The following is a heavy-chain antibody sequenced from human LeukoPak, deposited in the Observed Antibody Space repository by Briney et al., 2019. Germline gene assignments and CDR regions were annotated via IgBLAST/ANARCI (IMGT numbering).Heavy chain of an antibody. D-gene: IGHD3-22*01. V-gene: IGHV3-21*06. Sequence: GGSLRLSCGASGFTFSSYVMNWVRQAPGKGREWVSSISRTGDKPYYAGSLTGRFTISRDNAKNSPYLQMSSLRAEDTAMYYCVRVSQDDDYYDSPVQGAFDLWGQGTMVTVSS. J-gene: IGHJ3*01. CDR1: GFTFSSYV. CDR2: ISRTGDKP. CDR3: VRVSQDDDYYDSPVQGAFDL.